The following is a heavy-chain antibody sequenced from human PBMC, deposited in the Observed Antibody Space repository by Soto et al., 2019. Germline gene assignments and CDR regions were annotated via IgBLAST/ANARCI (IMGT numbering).Heavy chain of an antibody. CDR1: GGAFSSYA. CDR3: ARDPGNNFGYGDTEYNWFDS. Sequence: SVKVSCKASGGAFSSYAISWVRQAPGQGLEWMGGIIPIFGTANYAQKFQGRVTITADKSTSTAYMELSSLRSEDTAVYYCARDPGNNFGYGDTEYNWFDSWGQGTLVTVSS. J-gene: IGHJ5*01. CDR2: IIPIFGTA. D-gene: IGHD4-17*01. V-gene: IGHV1-69*06.